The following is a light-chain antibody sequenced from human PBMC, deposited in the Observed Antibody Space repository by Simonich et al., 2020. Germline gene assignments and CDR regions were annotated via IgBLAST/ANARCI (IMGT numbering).Light chain of an antibody. CDR1: SRDGGGYNL. V-gene: IGLV2-23*03. CDR2: EGS. Sequence: QSALTQPASVSGSPGQSITISCPGTSRDGGGYNLFSLYQKHPGKAPKLMIYEGSKRPSGVSNRFSGSKSGNTASLTISGLQAEDEADYYCCSYAGSSTFNWVFGGGTKLTVL. J-gene: IGLJ3*02. CDR3: CSYAGSSTFNWV.